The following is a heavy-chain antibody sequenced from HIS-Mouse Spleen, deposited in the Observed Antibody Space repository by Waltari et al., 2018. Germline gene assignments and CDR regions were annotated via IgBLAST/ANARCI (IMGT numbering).Heavy chain of an antibody. CDR3: ARKRTASGWFDP. CDR2: IYYSGRT. D-gene: IGHD2-21*02. Sequence: QLQLQESGPGLVKPSETLSLTCTVSGGSISSSSYYWGWIRQPPGKGLEWIGSIYYSGRTYSNPSRKSRVTISVDTSKNQFSLKLSSVTAAYTAVYYCARKRTASGWFDPWGQGTLVTVSS. J-gene: IGHJ5*02. V-gene: IGHV4-39*01. CDR1: GGSISSSSYY.